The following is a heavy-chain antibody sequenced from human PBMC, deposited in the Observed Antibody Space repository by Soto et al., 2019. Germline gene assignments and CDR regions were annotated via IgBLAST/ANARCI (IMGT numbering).Heavy chain of an antibody. Sequence: ASVKVSCKVSGYTFTSYSMHWVRQAPGQRLEWMGWINAGNGNTKYSQNFQGRVTMTTDTSTSTAYMELRSLRSDDTAVYYCARGVGASYYFDYWGQGTLVTVSS. J-gene: IGHJ4*02. D-gene: IGHD1-26*01. CDR1: GYTFTSYS. V-gene: IGHV1-3*01. CDR2: INAGNGNT. CDR3: ARGVGASYYFDY.